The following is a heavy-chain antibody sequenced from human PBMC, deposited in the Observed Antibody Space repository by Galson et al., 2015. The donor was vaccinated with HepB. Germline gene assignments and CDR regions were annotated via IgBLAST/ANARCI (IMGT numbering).Heavy chain of an antibody. D-gene: IGHD3/OR15-3a*01. CDR2: ISSSSTI. J-gene: IGHJ6*02. CDR1: GFTFSSYS. CDR3: ARELDQPLYWYYGMDV. V-gene: IGHV3-48*01. Sequence: SLRLSCAASGFTFSSYSMNWVRQAPGKGLEWVSYISSSSTIYYADSVKGRFTISRDNAKNSLYLQMNSLRAEDTAVYYCARELDQPLYWYYGMDVWGQGTTVTVSS.